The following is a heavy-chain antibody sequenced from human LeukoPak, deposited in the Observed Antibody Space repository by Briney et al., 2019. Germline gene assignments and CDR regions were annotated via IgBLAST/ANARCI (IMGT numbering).Heavy chain of an antibody. CDR1: GYTFTSYY. J-gene: IGHJ4*02. V-gene: IGHV1-46*01. Sequence: ASVKVSCKASGYTFTSYYMHWVRQAPGQGLEWMGIINPSGGSTSYAQKFQGRVTMTRDTSTSTVYIELSSLRSEDTAVYYCAREPLTSDYGDSGDYWGQGTLVTVSS. CDR3: AREPLTSDYGDSGDY. D-gene: IGHD4-17*01. CDR2: INPSGGST.